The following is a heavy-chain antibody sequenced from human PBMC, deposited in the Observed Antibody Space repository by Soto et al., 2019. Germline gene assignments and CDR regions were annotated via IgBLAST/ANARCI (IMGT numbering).Heavy chain of an antibody. CDR2: IKQDGSEK. D-gene: IGHD3-3*01. V-gene: IGHV3-7*01. Sequence: GGSLRLSCAASGFTFSSDWMSWVRQAPGKGLEWVANIKQDGSEKYYVDSVKGRFTISRDNAKNSLYLQMHSLRAEDTAVYYCASLRFLEWLLPTRTYYMDVWGKGTTVTVSS. CDR1: GFTFSSDW. J-gene: IGHJ6*03. CDR3: ASLRFLEWLLPTRTYYMDV.